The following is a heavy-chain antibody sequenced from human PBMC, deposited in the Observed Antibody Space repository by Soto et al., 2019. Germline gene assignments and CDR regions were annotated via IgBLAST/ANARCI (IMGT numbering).Heavy chain of an antibody. V-gene: IGHV3-23*01. CDR2: ISDSGST. Sequence: GGSLRLSCTASGFTFSRYAMSWVRQAPGKGLEWVSTISDSGSTYYAESVKGRLTISRDNSKNTLYLQMNSLRAEDTAVYYCAKDTDDSSGYFGSYYFDYWGQGTLVTVSS. CDR1: GFTFSRYA. J-gene: IGHJ4*02. D-gene: IGHD3-22*01. CDR3: AKDTDDSSGYFGSYYFDY.